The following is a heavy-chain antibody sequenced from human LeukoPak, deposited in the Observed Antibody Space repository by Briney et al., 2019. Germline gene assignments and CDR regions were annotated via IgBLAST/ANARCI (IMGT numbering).Heavy chain of an antibody. Sequence: PSETLSLTCTVSGDSISSGDYYWSWIRQPAGKGLEWIGRISSSGSTNYNPSLKSRVTISVDTSKNQFSLKLSSVTAADTAVYYCARDTVYYDFWSGDKGPNAFDIWGQGTMVTVSS. D-gene: IGHD3-3*01. V-gene: IGHV4-61*02. CDR3: ARDTVYYDFWSGDKGPNAFDI. CDR2: ISSSGST. J-gene: IGHJ3*02. CDR1: GDSISSGDYY.